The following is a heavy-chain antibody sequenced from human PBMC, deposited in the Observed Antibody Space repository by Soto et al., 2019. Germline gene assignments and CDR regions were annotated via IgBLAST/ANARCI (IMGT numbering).Heavy chain of an antibody. CDR3: TTGLSNGYYNFDY. Sequence: LRLSCAASGFTFSNAWMSWVRQAPGKGLEWVGRIKGEADGGTTDYAAPVKGRITISRDHSKDTLYLHMNSLKTEDTAVYYCTTGLSNGYYNFDYWGQGTPVTVSS. V-gene: IGHV3-15*01. D-gene: IGHD3-22*01. J-gene: IGHJ4*02. CDR1: GFTFSNAW. CDR2: IKGEADGGTT.